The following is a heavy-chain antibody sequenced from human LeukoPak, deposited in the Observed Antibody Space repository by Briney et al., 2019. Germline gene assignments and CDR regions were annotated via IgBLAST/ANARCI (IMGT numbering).Heavy chain of an antibody. D-gene: IGHD3-10*01. Sequence: PGGSLRLSCAASGFTFSSYWMHWVRQAPGKGLVWVSRINSDGSSTSYADSVKGRFTISRDNAKNTLYLQMNSLRAEDTAVYYCARDSRTYYYGSGSYYQGRFDPWGQGTLVTVSS. V-gene: IGHV3-74*01. CDR3: ARDSRTYYYGSGSYYQGRFDP. CDR1: GFTFSSYW. J-gene: IGHJ5*02. CDR2: INSDGSST.